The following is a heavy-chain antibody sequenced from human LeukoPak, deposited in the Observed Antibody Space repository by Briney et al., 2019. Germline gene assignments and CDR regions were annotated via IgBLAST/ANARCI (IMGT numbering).Heavy chain of an antibody. Sequence: SETLSLTCTVSGGSISSSSYYWGWIRQPPGKGLEWIGSIYYSGSTYYNPSLKSRVTISVDTSKNQFSLKLSSVTAADTAVYYCASTYGGGEWFDPWGQGTLVTVSS. CDR1: GGSISSSSYY. D-gene: IGHD4-23*01. CDR3: ASTYGGGEWFDP. J-gene: IGHJ5*02. CDR2: IYYSGST. V-gene: IGHV4-39*07.